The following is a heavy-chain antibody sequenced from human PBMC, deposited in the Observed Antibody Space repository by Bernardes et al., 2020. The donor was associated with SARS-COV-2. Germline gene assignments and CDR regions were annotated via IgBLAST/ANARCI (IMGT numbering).Heavy chain of an antibody. CDR3: ARQEIHPFGHFYGIDV. D-gene: IGHD3-3*01. J-gene: IGHJ6*02. Sequence: SEPLSLTCTVPGGSTTSSDHYRAWIRPPPGKGLVLIGPIFYSGSTPHNSLLKSRLTISVDTSKNQFSLKLSSLTAADTTVYYCARQEIHPFGHFYGIDVWGQGTTVTVSS. CDR2: IFYSGST. V-gene: IGHV4-39*01. CDR1: GGSTTSSDHY.